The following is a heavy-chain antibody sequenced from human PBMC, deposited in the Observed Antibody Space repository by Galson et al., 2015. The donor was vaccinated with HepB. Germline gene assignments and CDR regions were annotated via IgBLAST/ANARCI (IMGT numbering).Heavy chain of an antibody. CDR1: GYIFTNYW. CDR3: ARRGGGGYYDFWSGDYRSAYDY. V-gene: IGHV5-51*03. D-gene: IGHD3-3*01. CDR2: IYPGARDSET. J-gene: IGHJ4*02. Sequence: QSGAEVKEPGESLKISCQGSGYIFTNYWIDWVRQMPGKGLELMGTIYPGARDSETKYSPSFQGQVTISADKSISTAYLQWGSLRASDTAIYYCARRGGGGYYDFWSGDYRSAYDYWGQGTLVTVSS.